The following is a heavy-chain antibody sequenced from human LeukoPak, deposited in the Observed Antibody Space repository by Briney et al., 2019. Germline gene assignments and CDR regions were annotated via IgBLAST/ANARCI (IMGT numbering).Heavy chain of an antibody. J-gene: IGHJ4*02. CDR3: ALGGSVYYYDSSGYYNEGIDY. CDR2: SYYSGST. CDR1: GGSISSSSYY. D-gene: IGHD3-22*01. V-gene: IGHV4-39*01. Sequence: SETLSLTCTVSGGSISSSSYYWGWIRQPPGKGLEWIGSSYYSGSTYYNPSLKSRVTISVETSKNRFSLKLSSVTAAATAVYYCALGGSVYYYDSSGYYNEGIDYWGQGTLVTVSS.